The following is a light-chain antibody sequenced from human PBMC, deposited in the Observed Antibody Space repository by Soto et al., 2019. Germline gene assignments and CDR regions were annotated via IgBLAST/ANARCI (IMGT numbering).Light chain of an antibody. Sequence: QSVLIQPPSVSGSPGQSVTISCTGTSSDVGSYDYVSWYQQHPGTVPKPMIYNVNTRPSGVPDRFSGSKSGNTASMTISGLQAEDEADYYCTSYTSSNTPVFGTGTKVTVL. CDR2: NVN. V-gene: IGLV2-18*02. CDR1: SSDVGSYDY. CDR3: TSYTSSNTPV. J-gene: IGLJ1*01.